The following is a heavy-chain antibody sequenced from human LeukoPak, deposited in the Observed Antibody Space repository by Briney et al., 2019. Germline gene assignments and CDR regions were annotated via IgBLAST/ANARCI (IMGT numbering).Heavy chain of an antibody. CDR2: MNPNSGNT. CDR1: GYTFTSYD. CDR3: ARGGPGYCSSTSCFYPYYYYYGMDV. J-gene: IGHJ6*02. V-gene: IGHV1-8*01. Sequence: ASVKVSCKASGYTFTSYDINWVRQATGQGLEWMGWMNPNSGNTGYAQKFQGRVTMTRNTSISTAYMELSSLRSEDTAVYYCARGGPGYCSSTSCFYPYYYYYGMDVWGQGTTVTASS. D-gene: IGHD2-2*01.